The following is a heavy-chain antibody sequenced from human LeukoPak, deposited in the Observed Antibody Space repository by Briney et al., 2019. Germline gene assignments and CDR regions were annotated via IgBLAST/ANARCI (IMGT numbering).Heavy chain of an antibody. Sequence: PSETLSLTCTVSGGSISSGDYYWSWIRQPPGKGLEWVGYIYYSGSTYYNPSIKSRVTISVDTSKNQFSLKLSSVTAADTAVYYCARELSDFWTGQGNYFDYWGQGTLVTVSS. CDR2: IYYSGST. CDR1: GGSISSGDYY. CDR3: ARELSDFWTGQGNYFDY. J-gene: IGHJ4*02. D-gene: IGHD3-3*01. V-gene: IGHV4-30-4*08.